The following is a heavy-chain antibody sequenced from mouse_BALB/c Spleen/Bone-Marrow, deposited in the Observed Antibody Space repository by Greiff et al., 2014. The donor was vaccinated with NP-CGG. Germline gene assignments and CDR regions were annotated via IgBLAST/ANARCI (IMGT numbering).Heavy chain of an antibody. V-gene: IGHV1-18*01. CDR2: ISPYNGGT. CDR3: ARDDYWFAY. Sequence: VQLQQSGPELVKPGASMKISCKASGYSFTGYTMNWVKQRHGKNLEWIGLISPYNGGTSYNQKFKGKATLTVDKSSSTAYMELLSLTSEDSAVYYCARDDYWFAYWGQGTLVTVSA. J-gene: IGHJ3*01. CDR1: GYSFTGYT. D-gene: IGHD2-4*01.